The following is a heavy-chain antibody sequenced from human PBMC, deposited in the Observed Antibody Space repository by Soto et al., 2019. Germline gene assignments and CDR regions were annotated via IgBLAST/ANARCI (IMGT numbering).Heavy chain of an antibody. CDR2: IYPGDSDT. D-gene: IGHD3-22*01. CDR1: EFSFTSYW. V-gene: IGHV5-51*01. J-gene: IGHJ4*02. Sequence: EVQLVQSGAEVKKPGESLRISCKGSEFSFTSYWIAWVRQMSGKGLEWMGIIYPGDSDTRYSSSFQGQVTISADKSINTAYLQWSSLKASDTAMYYCVSRKDSSGLLDYWGQGTLLTVSS. CDR3: VSRKDSSGLLDY.